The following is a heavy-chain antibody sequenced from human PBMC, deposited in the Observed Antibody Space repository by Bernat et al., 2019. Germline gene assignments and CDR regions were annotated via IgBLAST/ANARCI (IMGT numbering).Heavy chain of an antibody. V-gene: IGHV3-23*04. J-gene: IGHJ4*02. D-gene: IGHD6-13*01. CDR1: GFTVSTYA. CDR3: AKAFSPYGSSSYCSFDY. Sequence: EVQLVESGGGLVQPGGSLRLSCAASGFTVSTYAMFWVRQAPGKGLEWVSGITDRGANTHYADSVKGRFTISRDSSKNTVYLQMNSLRAEDTAIYYCAKAFSPYGSSSYCSFDYWGQGTLVTVSS. CDR2: ITDRGANT.